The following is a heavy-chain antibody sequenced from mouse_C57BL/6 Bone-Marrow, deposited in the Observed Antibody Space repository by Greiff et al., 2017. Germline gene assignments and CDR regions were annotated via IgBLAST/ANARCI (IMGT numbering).Heavy chain of an antibody. J-gene: IGHJ2*01. D-gene: IGHD2-13*01. CDR2: ISSGSSTI. CDR3: ARNDYQDY. Sequence: DVHLVESGGGLVKPGGSLKLSCAASGFTFSDYGMHWVRQAPEKGLEWVAYISSGSSTIYYADTVKGRFTISRDNAKNTLCLQMTRLRSEDAAMYYGARNDYQDYWGQGTTRTVSS. CDR1: GFTFSDYG. V-gene: IGHV5-17*01.